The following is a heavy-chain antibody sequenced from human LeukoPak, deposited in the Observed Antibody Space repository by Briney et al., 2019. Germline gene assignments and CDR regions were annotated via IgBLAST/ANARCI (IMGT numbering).Heavy chain of an antibody. V-gene: IGHV3-21*01. CDR1: GFTFSSYS. D-gene: IGHD2-2*01. J-gene: IGHJ6*03. CDR3: ARGGEDIVVVPAAMGYYYYYMDV. Sequence: GGSLRLSCAASGFTFSSYSMNWVRQAPGKGLEWVSSIISSSSYIYYADSVKGRFTISRDNAKNSLYLKMNSLRAEDRAVYYCARGGEDIVVVPAAMGYYYYYMDVWGKGTTVTVSS. CDR2: IISSSSYI.